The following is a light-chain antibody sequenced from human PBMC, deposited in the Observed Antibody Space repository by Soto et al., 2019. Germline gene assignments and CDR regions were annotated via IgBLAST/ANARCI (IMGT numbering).Light chain of an antibody. V-gene: IGKV1-6*01. Sequence: AIQMTQSPSSLSASVGDRVTITCRASQGIKNDLGWYQQKPGNAPKLLIYAASSLQSGVPSRFSGSGSGTDFTLTISSLQPEDFATYYCQQDYSYPLTFGQGTKVEIK. J-gene: IGKJ1*01. CDR2: AAS. CDR1: QGIKND. CDR3: QQDYSYPLT.